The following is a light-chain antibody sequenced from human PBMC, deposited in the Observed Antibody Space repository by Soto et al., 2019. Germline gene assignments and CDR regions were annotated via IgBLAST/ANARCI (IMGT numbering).Light chain of an antibody. V-gene: IGKV1-27*01. CDR2: AAS. CDR3: QKYNSAPQT. CDR1: QGISNY. J-gene: IGKJ1*01. Sequence: DIQMTQSPCSLSASVGDRVTITCRTSQGISNYLAWYQQKPGKVPKLLIDAASTLQSGVPSRFSGSGSGTDFTLTISSLQPEDVATYYCQKYNSAPQTFGQGTKVEIK.